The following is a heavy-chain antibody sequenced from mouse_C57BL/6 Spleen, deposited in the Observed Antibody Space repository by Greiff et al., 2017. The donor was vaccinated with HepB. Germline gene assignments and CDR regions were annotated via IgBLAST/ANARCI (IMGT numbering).Heavy chain of an antibody. D-gene: IGHD2-10*02. Sequence: QVQLKQSGAELVRPGASVKLSCKASGYTFTDYYINWVKQRPGQGLEWIARIYPGSGNTYYNEKFKGKATLTAEKSSSTAYMQLSSLTSEDSAVYFCAREGGYGNLFAYWGQGTRVTVAA. CDR1: GYTFTDYY. CDR3: AREGGYGNLFAY. V-gene: IGHV1-76*01. CDR2: IYPGSGNT. J-gene: IGHJ3*01.